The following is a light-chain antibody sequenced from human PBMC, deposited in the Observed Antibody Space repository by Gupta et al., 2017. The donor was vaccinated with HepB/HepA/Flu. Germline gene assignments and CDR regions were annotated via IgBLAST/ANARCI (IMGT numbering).Light chain of an antibody. J-gene: IGLJ3*02. Sequence: QSALTQPAPVSGSPGQSITVSCTGSSTDIGDNNYVSWYQQHPGKAPKLMIYDVSDRPAGVSNRFYCSTSANTASLTISGLQAEDYAYDSCSSYTSSNLLFGGGTKLTVL. CDR2: DVS. V-gene: IGLV2-14*03. CDR1: STDIGDNNY. CDR3: SSYTSSNLL.